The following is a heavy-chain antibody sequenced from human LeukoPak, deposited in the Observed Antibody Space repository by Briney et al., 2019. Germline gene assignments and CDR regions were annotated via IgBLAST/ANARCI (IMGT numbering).Heavy chain of an antibody. V-gene: IGHV3-21*06. CDR2: ISTSGDST. D-gene: IGHD6-19*01. CDR1: GITFSSQN. J-gene: IGHJ4*02. Sequence: NPGGSLRLSCAASGITFSSQNMNWARQAPGKGLEWVAYISTSGDSTKYADSVEGRFTISRDNAENSLYLLMNSLRVEDTAVYYCVKNGWLDYWGQGILLTVSS. CDR3: VKNGWLDY.